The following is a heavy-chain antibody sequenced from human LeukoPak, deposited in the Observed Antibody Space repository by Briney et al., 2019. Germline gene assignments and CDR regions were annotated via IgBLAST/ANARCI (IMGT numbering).Heavy chain of an antibody. CDR3: AKIFPDCSGGSCYDDY. J-gene: IGHJ4*02. CDR2: ISYDGNNK. V-gene: IGHV3-30-3*02. CDR1: GFTFSNFA. D-gene: IGHD2-15*01. Sequence: GGSLRLSCAASGFTFSNFAMHWVRQAPGKGLEWVAVISYDGNNKYYADSVKGRFTISRDNSKNTLYLQMNSLRAEDTAVYYCAKIFPDCSGGSCYDDYWGQGTLVTVSS.